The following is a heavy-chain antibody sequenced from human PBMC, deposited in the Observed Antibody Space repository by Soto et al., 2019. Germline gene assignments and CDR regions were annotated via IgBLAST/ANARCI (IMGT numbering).Heavy chain of an antibody. Sequence: SQTLSLTCAISGASVSSNSAAWTWIRQSPSRGLEWLGRTYYRSKWYNDYAVSVKSRIKTNPDTSKNQLSLQLNSVTPEDTAVYYCVSLVAAAVDYWAQGTLVTVSS. J-gene: IGHJ4*02. V-gene: IGHV6-1*01. CDR1: GASVSSNSAA. D-gene: IGHD2-15*01. CDR2: TYYRSKWYN. CDR3: VSLVAAAVDY.